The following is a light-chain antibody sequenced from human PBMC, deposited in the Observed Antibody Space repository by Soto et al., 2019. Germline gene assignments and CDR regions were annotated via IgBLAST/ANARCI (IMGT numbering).Light chain of an antibody. CDR3: QQYNRYSPWT. CDR2: KAS. V-gene: IGKV1-5*03. Sequence: DIQMTQSPSTLSASVGDRVTITCRASQSISSWLAWYQQKPGKAPKLLIQKASSLESGVPSRFSGSGSGTEFTLTISSLQPDDFATYYCQQYNRYSPWTFGQGTKVDIK. CDR1: QSISSW. J-gene: IGKJ1*01.